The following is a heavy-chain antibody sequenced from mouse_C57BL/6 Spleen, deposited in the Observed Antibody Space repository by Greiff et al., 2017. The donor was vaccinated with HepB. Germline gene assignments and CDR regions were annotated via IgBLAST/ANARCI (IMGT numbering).Heavy chain of an antibody. CDR3: AIAFIATVVAQHWYFDV. CDR2: IHPSDSDT. D-gene: IGHD1-1*01. J-gene: IGHJ1*03. V-gene: IGHV1-74*01. CDR1: GYTFTSYW. Sequence: QVQLQQPGAGLVKPGASVKVSCKASGYTFTSYWMHWVKQRPGQGLEWIGRIHPSDSDTNYNQKFKGKATLTVDKSSSTAYMQLSSLTSEDSAVYYCAIAFIATVVAQHWYFDVWGTGTTVTVSA.